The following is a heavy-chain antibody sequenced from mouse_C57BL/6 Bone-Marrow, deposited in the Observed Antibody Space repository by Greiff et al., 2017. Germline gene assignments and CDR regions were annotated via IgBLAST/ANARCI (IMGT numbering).Heavy chain of an antibody. Sequence: VQLQPSGAELVRPGASVKLSCTASGFNIQAAYMHWVKPRPDQGLEWIGWIDPENGDTEYASKFQGKATITADTSSITAYLQLSSLTAEDTAVYYCTTPLCNDEGYWGQGTTLTVSA. D-gene: IGHD6-5*01. CDR3: TTPLCNDEGY. J-gene: IGHJ2*01. V-gene: IGHV14-4*01. CDR1: GFNIQAAY. CDR2: IDPENGDT.